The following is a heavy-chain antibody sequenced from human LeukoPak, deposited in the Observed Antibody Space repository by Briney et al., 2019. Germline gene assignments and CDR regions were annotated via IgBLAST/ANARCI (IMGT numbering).Heavy chain of an antibody. V-gene: IGHV3-7*01. J-gene: IGHJ5*02. CDR1: GFAFSRPW. CDR2: INQNGSEK. D-gene: IGHD6-19*01. CDR3: ARESGWDEGNWFDG. Sequence: PGGSLRLSCIASGFAFSRPWMSWVRQAPGKGLEWVASINQNGSEKHFSDSVKGRFNISRDNAKNTLYLQMSGVRVEDSAVYYCARESGWDEGNWFDGWGKVILVTVA.